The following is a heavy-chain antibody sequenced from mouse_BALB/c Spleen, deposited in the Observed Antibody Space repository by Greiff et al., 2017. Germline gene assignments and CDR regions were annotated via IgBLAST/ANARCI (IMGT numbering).Heavy chain of an antibody. CDR1: GFSLSRYS. V-gene: IGHV2-6-4*01. D-gene: IGHD1-1*01. CDR2: IWGGGST. CDR3: ARNPGSSSHWYFDV. J-gene: IGHJ1*01. Sequence: VQGVESGPGLVAPSQSLSITCTVSGFSLSRYSVHWVRPPPGKGLEWLGMIWGGGSTDYNSALKSRLSISKDNSKSQVFLKMNSLQTDDTAMYYCARNPGSSSHWYFDVWGAGTTVTVSS.